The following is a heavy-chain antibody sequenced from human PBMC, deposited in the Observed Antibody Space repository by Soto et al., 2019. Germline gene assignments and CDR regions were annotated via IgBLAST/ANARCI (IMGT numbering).Heavy chain of an antibody. Sequence: QVQLVESGGGVVQPGRSLRLSCAASGFTFSSYAMHWVRQAPGKGLEWVAVISYDGSNKDYADSVKGRFTISRDNSKNTLYLQMNSLRVEDTAVYYCARPLWRDDYNWGYFDLWGRGTLVTVSS. J-gene: IGHJ2*01. CDR2: ISYDGSNK. CDR3: ARPLWRDDYNWGYFDL. CDR1: GFTFSSYA. V-gene: IGHV3-30-3*01. D-gene: IGHD4-4*01.